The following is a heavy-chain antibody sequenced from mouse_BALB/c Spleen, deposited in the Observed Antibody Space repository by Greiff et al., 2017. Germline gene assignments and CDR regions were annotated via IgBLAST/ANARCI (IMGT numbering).Heavy chain of an antibody. V-gene: IGHV1-14*01. J-gene: IGHJ1*01. Sequence: EVKLQQSGPELVKPGASVKMSCKASGYTFTGYVMHWVKQKPGQGLEWIGYINPYNDGTKYKEKFKGKATLTSDKSSSTAYMELSSLTSEDSAVYYCARGWYFDVWGAGTTVTVSS. CDR1: GYTFTGYV. CDR2: INPYNDGT. CDR3: ARGWYFDV.